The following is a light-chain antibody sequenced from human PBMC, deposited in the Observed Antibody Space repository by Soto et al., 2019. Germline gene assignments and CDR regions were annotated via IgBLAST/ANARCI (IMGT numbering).Light chain of an antibody. CDR2: GAS. CDR3: QQYGSSRT. V-gene: IGKV3-20*01. J-gene: IGKJ5*01. CDR1: QSVGSN. Sequence: EIVMTQSPATLSVSLGERATLSCRASQSVGSNLAWYQQTPGKAPRLLISGASTRATGIPDRFSGSGSGTDFPLTISRLEPEDFAVYYCQQYGSSRTCGQGTRREIK.